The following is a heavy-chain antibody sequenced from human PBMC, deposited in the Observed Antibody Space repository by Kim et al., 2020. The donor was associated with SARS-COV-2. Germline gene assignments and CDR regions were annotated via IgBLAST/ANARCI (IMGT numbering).Heavy chain of an antibody. J-gene: IGHJ6*02. D-gene: IGHD3-10*01. CDR1: GFTFSSYA. CDR3: VKDRGFKYYYGSGSYYNPLYYGMDV. CDR2: ISGSGGST. V-gene: IGHV3-23*01. Sequence: GGSLRLSCAASGFTFSSYAMSWVRQAPGKGLEWVSAISGSGGSTYYADSVKGRFTISRDNSKNTLYLQMNSLRAEDTAVYYCVKDRGFKYYYGSGSYYNPLYYGMDVWGQGTTVTVSS.